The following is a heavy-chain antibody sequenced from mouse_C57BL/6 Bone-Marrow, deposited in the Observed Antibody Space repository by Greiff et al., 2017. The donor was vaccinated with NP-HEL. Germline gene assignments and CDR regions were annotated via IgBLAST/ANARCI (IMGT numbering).Heavy chain of an antibody. J-gene: IGHJ4*01. Sequence: LVESGAELVKPGASVKLSCKASGYTFTSYWMHWVKQRPGQGLEWIGMIHPNSGSTNYNEKFKSKATLTVDKSSSTAYMQLSSLTSEDSAVYYCAKRGYYYGSPMDYWGQGTSVTVSS. CDR2: IHPNSGST. D-gene: IGHD1-1*01. CDR3: AKRGYYYGSPMDY. V-gene: IGHV1-64*01. CDR1: GYTFTSYW.